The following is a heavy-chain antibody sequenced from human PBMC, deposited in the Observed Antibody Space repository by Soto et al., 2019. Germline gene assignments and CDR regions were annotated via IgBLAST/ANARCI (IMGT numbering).Heavy chain of an antibody. CDR3: ARGAALDGKLDL. CDR2: ISSHGRDI. CDR1: GFTFSSYS. D-gene: IGHD1-1*01. Sequence: GTLRRSCGASGFTFSSYSMRKERPSPGKGLEWVSSISSHGRDIFYADSVKGRFTISRDNAKDSLHLQMNSLTGEDSAVYYCARGAALDGKLDLWGRGTRVTVSS. J-gene: IGHJ4*02. V-gene: IGHV3-21*06.